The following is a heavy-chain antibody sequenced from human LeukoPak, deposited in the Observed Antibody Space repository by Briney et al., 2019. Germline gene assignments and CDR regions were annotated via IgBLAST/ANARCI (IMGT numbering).Heavy chain of an antibody. Sequence: SETLSLTCTVSGGFISNFYWTWMAQPAGEGLEGRGHIYTSGSTDFNPSLNHRVTMSVDTSKNQCSLKLSSVTAADTGVYYCAREGGTPGLHNWFDPWGQGTLVTVSS. D-gene: IGHD1/OR15-1a*01. CDR2: IYTSGST. CDR3: AREGGTPGLHNWFDP. V-gene: IGHV4-4*07. J-gene: IGHJ5*02. CDR1: GGFISNFY.